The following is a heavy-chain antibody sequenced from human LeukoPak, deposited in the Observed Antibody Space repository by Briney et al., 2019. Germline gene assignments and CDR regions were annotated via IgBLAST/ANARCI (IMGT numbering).Heavy chain of an antibody. CDR2: ISGSGGST. Sequence: QTGGSLRLSCAASGFTFSSYAMSWVRQAPGKGLEWVSAISGSGGSTYYADSVKGRFTISRDNSKNTLYLQMNSLRAGDTAVYYCAKGGEEDEYYDILTGYWTPVYYFDYWGQGTLVTVSS. CDR1: GFTFSSYA. D-gene: IGHD3-9*01. J-gene: IGHJ4*02. V-gene: IGHV3-23*01. CDR3: AKGGEEDEYYDILTGYWTPVYYFDY.